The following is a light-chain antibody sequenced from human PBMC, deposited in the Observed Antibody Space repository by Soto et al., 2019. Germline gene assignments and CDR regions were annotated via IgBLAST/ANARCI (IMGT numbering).Light chain of an antibody. J-gene: IGKJ1*01. Sequence: EIVLTQSPGTLSLSPGERATLSCRASQSVSSSYLAWYQQKPGQAPRLLIYGASIRATGIPARFSGSGSGTEFTLTISSLQSEDFAVYYCQQRSNWPPRTFGQGTKVDIK. CDR1: QSVSSSY. CDR3: QQRSNWPPRT. V-gene: IGKV3D-20*02. CDR2: GAS.